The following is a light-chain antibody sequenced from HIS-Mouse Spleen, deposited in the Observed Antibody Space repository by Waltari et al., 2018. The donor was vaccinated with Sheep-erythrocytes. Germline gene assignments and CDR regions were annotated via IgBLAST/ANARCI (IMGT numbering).Light chain of an antibody. CDR3: SSYAGSNWV. Sequence: QSALTQPPSASGSPGQSVTISCTGTSSDVGGYNYVSWYQQHPGKAPKLMIYGVSKRPSGVPDRFSGSKSGNTASLTVSGLQAEDEADYYCSSYAGSNWVFGGGTKLTVL. CDR2: GVS. V-gene: IGLV2-8*01. CDR1: SSDVGGYNY. J-gene: IGLJ3*02.